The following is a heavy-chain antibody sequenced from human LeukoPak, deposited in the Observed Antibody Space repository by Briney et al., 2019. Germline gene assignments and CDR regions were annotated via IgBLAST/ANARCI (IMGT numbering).Heavy chain of an antibody. Sequence: ASVKVSCKASGYTFSSYAMSWVRQAPGKGLEWVSAISGSGGSTYYADSVKGRFTISRDNSKNTLYLQMNSLRAEDTAVYYCAKGSYGDPGPNDYWGQGTLVTVSS. D-gene: IGHD4-17*01. CDR2: ISGSGGST. J-gene: IGHJ4*02. CDR3: AKGSYGDPGPNDY. CDR1: GYTFSSYA. V-gene: IGHV3-23*01.